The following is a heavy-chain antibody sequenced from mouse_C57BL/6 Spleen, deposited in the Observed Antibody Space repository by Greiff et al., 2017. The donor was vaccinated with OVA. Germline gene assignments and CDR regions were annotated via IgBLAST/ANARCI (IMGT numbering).Heavy chain of an antibody. CDR1: GYTFTSYW. V-gene: IGHV1-59*01. CDR3: ARGDAMDY. J-gene: IGHJ4*01. Sequence: VKLQQPGAELVRPGTSVKLSCKASGYTFTSYWMHWVKQRPGQGLEWIGVIDPSDSYTNYNQKFKGKATLTVDTSSSTAYMQLSSLTSEDSAVYYCARGDAMDYWGQGTSVTVSS. CDR2: IDPSDSYT.